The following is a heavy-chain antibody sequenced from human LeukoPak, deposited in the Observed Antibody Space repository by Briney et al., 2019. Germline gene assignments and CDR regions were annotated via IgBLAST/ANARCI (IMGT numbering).Heavy chain of an antibody. D-gene: IGHD6-13*01. J-gene: IGHJ5*02. CDR2: IYPGDSRI. V-gene: IGHV5-51*01. Sequence: KSGESLKISCQGFGYSFTSYWIGWVRQMPGKGMKWMGVIYPGDSRIRYNPSFQGQVTISVDKSISTAYLQWVSLRASDSAMYYCACRDLTSTWSFPWGQGTLVTVSS. CDR3: ACRDLTSTWSFP. CDR1: GYSFTSYW.